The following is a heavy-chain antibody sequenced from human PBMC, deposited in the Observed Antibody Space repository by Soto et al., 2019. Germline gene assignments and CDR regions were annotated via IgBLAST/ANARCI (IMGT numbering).Heavy chain of an antibody. J-gene: IGHJ4*02. CDR1: GYTFSGFY. Sequence: QVQLVQSGAEVKKPGASVKVSCRTSGYTFSGFYIHLVRQAPGQGLESMGWIYPDSGGTDYAQKFQGRVTMTRDTSISTAYMELSRLRSDDTAVYYCRVTGVSEVDYWGQGTLVTVSS. V-gene: IGHV1-2*02. CDR3: RVTGVSEVDY. CDR2: IYPDSGGT. D-gene: IGHD2-8*01.